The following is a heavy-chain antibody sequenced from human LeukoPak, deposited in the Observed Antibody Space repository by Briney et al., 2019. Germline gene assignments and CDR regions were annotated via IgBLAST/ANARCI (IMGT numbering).Heavy chain of an antibody. Sequence: GGSLRLSCAASGFTFSSYSMNWVRQAPGKGLEWVSAISGSGGSTYYADSVKGRFTISRDNSKNTLYLQMNSLRAEDTAVYYCAKAKGIQLWLHSEIDYWGQGTLVTVSS. D-gene: IGHD5-18*01. CDR3: AKAKGIQLWLHSEIDY. CDR2: ISGSGGST. CDR1: GFTFSSYS. J-gene: IGHJ4*02. V-gene: IGHV3-23*01.